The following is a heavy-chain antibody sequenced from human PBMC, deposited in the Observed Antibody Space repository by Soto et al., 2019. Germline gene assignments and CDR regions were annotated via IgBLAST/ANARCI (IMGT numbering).Heavy chain of an antibody. CDR2: IDPSDSQT. CDR1: GYSFAGYW. Sequence: PGESLKISCKGSGYSFAGYWITWVRQKPGKGPEWMGRIDPSDSQTYYSPSFRGHVTISVTKSITTVFLQWSSLRASDTAMYYCARQIYDSDTGPNFQYYFDSWGQGTPVTVSS. V-gene: IGHV5-10-1*01. J-gene: IGHJ4*02. CDR3: ARQIYDSDTGPNFQYYFDS. D-gene: IGHD3-22*01.